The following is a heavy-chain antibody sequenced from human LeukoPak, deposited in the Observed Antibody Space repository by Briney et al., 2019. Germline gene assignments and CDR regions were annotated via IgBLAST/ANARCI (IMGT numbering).Heavy chain of an antibody. J-gene: IGHJ5*02. D-gene: IGHD3-22*01. CDR3: ARGDYYDSSGYYPRFDP. CDR1: GFTFSSYA. Sequence: GGSLRLSCAASGFTFSSYAMHWVRQAPGKGLEWVAVISYDGSNKYYADSVKGRFTISRGNSKNTLYLQMNSLRAEDTAVYYCARGDYYDSSGYYPRFDPWGQGTLVTVSS. V-gene: IGHV3-30-3*01. CDR2: ISYDGSNK.